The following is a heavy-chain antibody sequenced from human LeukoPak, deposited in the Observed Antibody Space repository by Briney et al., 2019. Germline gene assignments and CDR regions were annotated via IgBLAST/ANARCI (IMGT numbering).Heavy chain of an antibody. CDR3: AREGGSGYYHLDY. Sequence: PGGSLRLSCAASGFTFSSYSMNWVRQAPGKGLEWVSSTSSSSSYIYYADSVKGRFTISRDNAKDSLYLQMNSLRAEDTAVYYCAREGGSGYYHLDYWGQGTLVAVSS. J-gene: IGHJ4*02. V-gene: IGHV3-21*01. CDR1: GFTFSSYS. D-gene: IGHD3-22*01. CDR2: TSSSSSYI.